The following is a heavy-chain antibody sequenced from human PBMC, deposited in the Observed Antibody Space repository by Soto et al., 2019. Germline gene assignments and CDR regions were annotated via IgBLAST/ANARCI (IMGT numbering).Heavy chain of an antibody. CDR3: ARDLVYCSGGSCYPEGIQH. CDR2: ISSSGSTI. Sequence: QVQLVESGGGLVKPGWSLRLSCAASGCTFSDYYMSWIRQAPGKGLEWVSYISSSGSTIYYADSVKGRFTISRDNAKNSLYLQMNSLRAEDTAVYYCARDLVYCSGGSCYPEGIQHWGQGTLVTVSS. J-gene: IGHJ1*01. CDR1: GCTFSDYY. V-gene: IGHV3-11*01. D-gene: IGHD2-15*01.